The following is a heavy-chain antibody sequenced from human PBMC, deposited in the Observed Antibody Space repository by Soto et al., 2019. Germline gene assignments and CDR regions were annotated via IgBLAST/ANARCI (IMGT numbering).Heavy chain of an antibody. V-gene: IGHV4-4*02. D-gene: IGHD2-2*01. J-gene: IGHJ6*03. CDR1: SASITISNW. CDR2: IHHGGST. CDR3: AMLVFCRGTICSSADSYSYMYV. Sequence: QVQLQESGPGLVNPSGTLSLTCAVSSASITISNWWSWVRQTPGMGPEWIGVIHHGGSTTYSPSLKRRVTMSVDKSKNQFSLKLNSVTAADPAVYYCAMLVFCRGTICSSADSYSYMYVWGKGTPVTVSS.